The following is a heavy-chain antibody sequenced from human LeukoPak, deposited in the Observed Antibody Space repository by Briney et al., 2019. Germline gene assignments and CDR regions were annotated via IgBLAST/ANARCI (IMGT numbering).Heavy chain of an antibody. D-gene: IGHD4-23*01. CDR1: GFTFSSYG. CDR2: IWYDGSNK. J-gene: IGHJ5*02. Sequence: GRSLRLSCAASGFTFSSYGMHWVRQAPGKGLEWVAVIWYDGSNKYYADSVKGRFTISRDNSKNTLYLQMNSLRAEDTAVYYCAGDRGYGGNSGLDPWGQGTLVTVSS. CDR3: AGDRGYGGNSGLDP. V-gene: IGHV3-33*01.